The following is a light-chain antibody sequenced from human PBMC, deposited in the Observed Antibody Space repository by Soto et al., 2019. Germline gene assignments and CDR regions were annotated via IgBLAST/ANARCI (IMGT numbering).Light chain of an antibody. CDR3: SSHAGSSAFYV. J-gene: IGLJ1*01. CDR1: SSDIGAYDY. CDR2: EVT. V-gene: IGLV2-14*01. Sequence: QSVLTQPASVSGSPGQSITISCTGTSSDIGAYDYVSWYQQYPGRVPKLLIHEVTNRPSGVSDRFSGSKSGNTASLTISGLQTEDEADYYCSSHAGSSAFYVFGTGTKVT.